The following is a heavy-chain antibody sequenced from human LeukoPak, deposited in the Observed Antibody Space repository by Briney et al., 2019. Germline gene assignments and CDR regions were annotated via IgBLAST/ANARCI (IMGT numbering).Heavy chain of an antibody. V-gene: IGHV4-61*02. CDR1: GGSISSSSYY. Sequence: SETLSLTCTVSGGSISSSSYYWSWIRQPAGKGLEWIGRIYTSGSTNYNPSLKSRVTMSVDTSKDQFSLKLSSVTAADTAVYYCASVSSSGWYYFDYWGQGTLVTVSS. CDR3: ASVSSSGWYYFDY. CDR2: IYTSGST. J-gene: IGHJ4*02. D-gene: IGHD6-19*01.